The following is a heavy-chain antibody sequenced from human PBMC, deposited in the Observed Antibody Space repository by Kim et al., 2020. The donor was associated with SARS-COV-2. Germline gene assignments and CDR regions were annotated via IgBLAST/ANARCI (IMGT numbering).Heavy chain of an antibody. J-gene: IGHJ4*02. Sequence: GSTTYSTSLKRRVTLSVDTSKNQFSLKLGSVTAADTAVYYCARDSSLVFDFWGQGTLVTVSS. CDR3: ARDSSLVFDF. D-gene: IGHD6-13*01. CDR2: GST. V-gene: IGHV4-59*01.